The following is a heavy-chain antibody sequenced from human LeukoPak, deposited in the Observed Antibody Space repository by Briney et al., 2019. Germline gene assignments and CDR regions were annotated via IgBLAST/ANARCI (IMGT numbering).Heavy chain of an antibody. CDR2: IIPIFGTA. CDR3: ARAYCGGDCYNPFDY. V-gene: IGHV1-69*05. D-gene: IGHD2-21*02. Sequence: SVKVSCKASGGTFSSYAISWVRQAPGQGFEWMGGIIPIFGTANYAQKFQGRVTITTDESTSTAYMELSSLRSEDTAVYYCARAYCGGDCYNPFDYWGQGALVTVSS. J-gene: IGHJ4*02. CDR1: GGTFSSYA.